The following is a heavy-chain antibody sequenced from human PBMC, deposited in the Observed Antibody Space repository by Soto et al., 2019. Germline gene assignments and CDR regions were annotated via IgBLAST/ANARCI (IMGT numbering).Heavy chain of an antibody. J-gene: IGHJ4*02. V-gene: IGHV3-48*01. CDR3: ARDYRYSFDY. Sequence: GGALRRSCAASGFIFSSYSMNWVRQAPGKGLEWVSYIRTSPSTIYYADSVKGRFTISRDDAKNSLYLQMSSLSAEDTAVYYCARDYRYSFDYWGQGALVTVSS. CDR2: IRTSPSTI. D-gene: IGHD2-15*01. CDR1: GFIFSSYS.